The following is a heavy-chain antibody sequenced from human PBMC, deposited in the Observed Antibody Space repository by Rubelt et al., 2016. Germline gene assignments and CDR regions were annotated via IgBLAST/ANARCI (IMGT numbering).Heavy chain of an antibody. D-gene: IGHD3-10*01. Sequence: QVQLQQWGAGLLKPSETLSLTCAVYGGSFSGYYWSWIRQPPGKGLEWIGEINHSGSTNYNPSLKSRVTISVDTSKNQFSLQLSSVTAADTAVYYCARGGRYYGSGSYQRHNWFDPWDQGTLVTVSS. CDR3: ARGGRYYGSGSYQRHNWFDP. J-gene: IGHJ5*02. CDR2: INHSGST. V-gene: IGHV4-34*01. CDR1: GGSFSGYY.